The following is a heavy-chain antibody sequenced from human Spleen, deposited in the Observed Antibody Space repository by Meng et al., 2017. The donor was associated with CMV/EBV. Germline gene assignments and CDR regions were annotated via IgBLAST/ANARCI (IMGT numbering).Heavy chain of an antibody. CDR1: RFTFSTYW. D-gene: IGHD2-2*01. CDR3: ATQVDSSSLDFGL. Sequence: CKGSRFTFSTYWIDWLRQKPGKGPEWMGIIHPSDSDTRYSPSFQGQVTFSVDNSISTAYLRWRSLKVSDTAMYYCATQVDSSSLDFGLWGRGSLVTVSS. V-gene: IGHV5-51*01. J-gene: IGHJ2*01. CDR2: IHPSDSDT.